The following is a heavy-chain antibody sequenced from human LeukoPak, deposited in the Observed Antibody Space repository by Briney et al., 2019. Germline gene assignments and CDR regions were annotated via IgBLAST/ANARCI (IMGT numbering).Heavy chain of an antibody. D-gene: IGHD6-19*01. CDR1: GYTFPSFG. V-gene: IGHV1-18*01. J-gene: IGHJ4*02. CDR2: ISDNNGDT. Sequence: ASVKVSCKASGYTFPSFGISWVRQAPGQGLEWMGWISDNNGDTNYAQKLQGRVTMTTDTSTGTAYMELRSLRSDDTAVYYCARDHGQWMARLDYWGQGTLVTVSS. CDR3: ARDHGQWMARLDY.